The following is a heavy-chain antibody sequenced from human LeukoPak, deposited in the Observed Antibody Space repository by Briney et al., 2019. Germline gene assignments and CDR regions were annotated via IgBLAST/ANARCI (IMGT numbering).Heavy chain of an antibody. CDR3: TTDPRH. CDR2: IKSKADGGTT. J-gene: IGHJ4*02. Sequence: PGESLRLSCGASGFKVRDVWMSWVRQAPGRGLEWLGRIKSKADGGTTGDVAPVKGSFTISRDDSKNTVSLQMNSLKTEDTAVYYCTTDPRHWGQGTLVTVSS. V-gene: IGHV3-15*01. CDR1: GFKVRDVW.